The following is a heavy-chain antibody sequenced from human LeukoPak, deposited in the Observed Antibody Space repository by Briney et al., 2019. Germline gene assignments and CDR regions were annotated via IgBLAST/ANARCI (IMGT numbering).Heavy chain of an antibody. CDR3: ARDPTNYRLGIDY. CDR2: IYHSGST. D-gene: IGHD3-16*02. J-gene: IGHJ4*02. V-gene: IGHV4-38-2*02. Sequence: SETMSLTCTVSGYSISSGYYWGWIRQPPGKGPEWIGSIYHSGSTYYNPSLKSRVTISVDTSKNQFSLKLSSVTAADTAVYYCARDPTNYRLGIDYWGQGTLVTVSS. CDR1: GYSISSGYY.